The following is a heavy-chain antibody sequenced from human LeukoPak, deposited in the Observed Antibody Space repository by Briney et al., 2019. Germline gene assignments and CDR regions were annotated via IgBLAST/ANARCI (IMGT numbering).Heavy chain of an antibody. CDR2: IYYSGST. V-gene: IGHV4-39*01. CDR1: GGSISSSSYY. Sequence: SETLTLTCTVSGGSISSSSYYWGWIRQPPGKGLEWIVSIYYSGSTYYNPSLKSRVTISVDTSKNQFSLKLSSVTAADTAVYYCVMIVVVTETVDYWGQGTLVTVSS. D-gene: IGHD2-21*02. CDR3: VMIVVVTETVDY. J-gene: IGHJ4*02.